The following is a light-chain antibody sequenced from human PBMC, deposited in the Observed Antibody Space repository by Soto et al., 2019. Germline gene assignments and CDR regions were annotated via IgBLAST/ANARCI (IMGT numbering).Light chain of an antibody. CDR2: DVT. CDR1: SSDIGTYNF. V-gene: IGLV2-11*01. Sequence: QSALTQPRPVSGSPGQSVTFSCIGTSSDIGTYNFVSWYQQYPGKAPKLMIYDVTKRPSGVPHRFSGSKSGNTASLTISWLQAEDEADYYCCSYAGTYTLVFGGGTKLTVL. CDR3: CSYAGTYTLV. J-gene: IGLJ3*02.